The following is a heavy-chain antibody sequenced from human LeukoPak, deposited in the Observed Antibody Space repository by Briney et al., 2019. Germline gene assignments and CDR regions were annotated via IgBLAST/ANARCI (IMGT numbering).Heavy chain of an antibody. D-gene: IGHD5-24*01. J-gene: IGHJ2*01. CDR2: IDGSSNMI. V-gene: IGHV3-48*04. CDR3: SRDADGYLDL. CDR1: GFTFSDYY. Sequence: GGSLRLSCVASGFTFSDYYMNWVRQAPGKGLEWVSFIDGSSNMIYYADSVKGRFTISRDNAKNSLHLQMNSLRVEDTAVYYCSRDADGYLDLWGRGTLVTVSS.